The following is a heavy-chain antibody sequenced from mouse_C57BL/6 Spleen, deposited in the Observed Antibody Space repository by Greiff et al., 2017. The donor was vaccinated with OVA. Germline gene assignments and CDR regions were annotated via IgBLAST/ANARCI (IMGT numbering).Heavy chain of an antibody. D-gene: IGHD3-1*01. J-gene: IGHJ4*01. Sequence: DVHLVESGGGLVQPGGSLSLSCAASGFTFTDYYMSWVRQPPGKALEWLGFIRNKANGYTTEYSASVKGRFTISRDNSQSILYLQMNALRAEDSATYYCARYTSGAMDYWGQGTSVTVSS. CDR1: GFTFTDYY. V-gene: IGHV7-3*01. CDR3: ARYTSGAMDY. CDR2: IRNKANGYTT.